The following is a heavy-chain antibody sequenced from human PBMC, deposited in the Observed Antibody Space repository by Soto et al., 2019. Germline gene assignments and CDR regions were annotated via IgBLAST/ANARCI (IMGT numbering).Heavy chain of an antibody. J-gene: IGHJ5*02. CDR1: GCTFSSYA. CDR2: IIPIFGTA. D-gene: IGHD2-2*01. CDR3: ARDSGKVYCSSTSCFFPKPTWFDP. V-gene: IGHV1-69*13. Sequence: SVKVCCKSSGCTFSSYAISWVRQAPEQGLEWMGGIIPIFGTANYAQKFQGRVTITADESTGTAYMELSSLRSEDTAVYYCARDSGKVYCSSTSCFFPKPTWFDPWGQGTLVTVSS.